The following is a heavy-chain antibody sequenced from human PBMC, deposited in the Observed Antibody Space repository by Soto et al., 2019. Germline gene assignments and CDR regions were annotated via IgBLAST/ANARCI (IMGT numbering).Heavy chain of an antibody. D-gene: IGHD6-13*01. CDR2: INPNSGGT. V-gene: IGHV1-2*04. J-gene: IGHJ6*02. CDR3: ARSVAAAAYYYYGMDV. Sequence: VASVKVSCKASGYTFTGYYMHWVRQAPGQGLEWMGWINPNSGGTNYAQKFQGWVTMTRDTSISTAYMELSRLRSDDTAVYYCARSVAAAAYYYYGMDVWGQGTTVTVSS. CDR1: GYTFTGYY.